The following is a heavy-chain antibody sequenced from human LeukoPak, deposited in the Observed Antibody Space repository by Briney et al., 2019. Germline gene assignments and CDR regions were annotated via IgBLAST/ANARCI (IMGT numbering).Heavy chain of an antibody. J-gene: IGHJ3*02. V-gene: IGHV3-53*01. CDR1: GFTVSSNY. CDR2: IYSGGST. D-gene: IGHD3-16*01. CDR3: AGIGGGVVNAFDI. Sequence: GGSLRLSCAASGFTVSSNYMSWVRQAPGKGLEWVSVIYSGGSTYYADSVKGRFTISRDNYKNTLYLQMNSLRAEDTAVYYCAGIGGGVVNAFDIWGQGTIVTVSS.